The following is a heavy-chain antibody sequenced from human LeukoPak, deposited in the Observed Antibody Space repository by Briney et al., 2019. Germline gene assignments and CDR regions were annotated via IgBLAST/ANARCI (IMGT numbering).Heavy chain of an antibody. CDR2: IYTSGST. CDR3: ARELYSGYDPYYFDY. D-gene: IGHD5-12*01. J-gene: IGHJ4*02. CDR1: GGSISSGSYC. V-gene: IGHV4-61*02. Sequence: SQTLSLTCTVSGGSISSGSYCWTWIRQPAGKGLEWIGRIYTSGSTNYNPSLKSRVTISVDTSKNQFSLKLSSVTAADAAVYYCARELYSGYDPYYFDYWGQGTLVTVSS.